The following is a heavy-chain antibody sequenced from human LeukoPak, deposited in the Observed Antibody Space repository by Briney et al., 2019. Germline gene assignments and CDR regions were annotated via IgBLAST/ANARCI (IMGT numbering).Heavy chain of an antibody. D-gene: IGHD2-2*01. Sequence: SETLSLTCTVSGGSISSYYWSWIRQPAGKGLEWIGRIYTSGSTNYNPSLKSRVTMSVDTSKNQFSLKLSSVTAADTAVYYCARDRRDFVVVPAASDYYYMDVWGKGTTVTVSS. V-gene: IGHV4-4*07. J-gene: IGHJ6*03. CDR1: GGSISSYY. CDR2: IYTSGST. CDR3: ARDRRDFVVVPAASDYYYMDV.